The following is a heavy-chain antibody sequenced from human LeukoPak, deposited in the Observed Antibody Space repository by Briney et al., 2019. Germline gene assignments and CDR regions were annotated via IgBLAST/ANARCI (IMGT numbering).Heavy chain of an antibody. D-gene: IGHD3-10*01. J-gene: IGHJ6*03. Sequence: SETLSLTCTVSGGSISSYYWSWIRQPAGKGLEWIGRIYTSGSTNYNPSLKSRVTMSVDTSKNQFSLKLSSVTAADTAVYYCARLLVRGVGGYCQYHYMDVWGKGTTVTVSS. CDR3: ARLLVRGVGGYCQYHYMDV. CDR1: GGSISSYY. CDR2: IYTSGST. V-gene: IGHV4-4*07.